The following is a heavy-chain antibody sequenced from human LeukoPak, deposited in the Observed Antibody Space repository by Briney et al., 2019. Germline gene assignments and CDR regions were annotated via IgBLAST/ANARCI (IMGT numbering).Heavy chain of an antibody. Sequence: SETLSLTCAVSGGSISSGGYSWSWIRQPPGEGLEWIGYIYHSGSTYYNPSLKSRVTISVDRSKNQFSLKLSSVTAADTAVYYCARGNYYDSSGYPDAFDIWGQGTMVTVSS. CDR2: IYHSGST. V-gene: IGHV4-30-2*01. CDR3: ARGNYYDSSGYPDAFDI. D-gene: IGHD3-22*01. CDR1: GGSISSGGYS. J-gene: IGHJ3*02.